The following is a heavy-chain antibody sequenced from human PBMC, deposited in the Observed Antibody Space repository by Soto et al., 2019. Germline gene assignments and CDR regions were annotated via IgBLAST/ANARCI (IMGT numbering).Heavy chain of an antibody. Sequence: GGSLRLSCAASGFTFSNYAMHWVRQAPGKGLEWVSLISYDGSNDYYADSVKGRFSISRDNSKNTLYLQMNSLRAEDTAVYYCARSVVTASPHYFQHRGQGTLVTVSS. J-gene: IGHJ1*01. CDR2: ISYDGSND. D-gene: IGHD2-21*02. CDR1: GFTFSNYA. V-gene: IGHV3-30-3*01. CDR3: ARSVVTASPHYFQH.